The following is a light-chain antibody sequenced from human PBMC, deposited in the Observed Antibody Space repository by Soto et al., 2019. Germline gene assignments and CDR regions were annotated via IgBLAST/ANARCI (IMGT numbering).Light chain of an antibody. CDR1: SGHSSYI. V-gene: IGLV4-60*02. CDR2: LEGSGSY. CDR3: ETWDSI. Sequence: QPVLTQSSSASASLGSSVKLTCTLSSGHSSYIIAWHQQQPGKAPRYLMKLEGSGSYNKGSGVPDRFSGSSSGADRYLTISNLQFEDEADYYCETWDSIFGGGTKLTVL. J-gene: IGLJ2*01.